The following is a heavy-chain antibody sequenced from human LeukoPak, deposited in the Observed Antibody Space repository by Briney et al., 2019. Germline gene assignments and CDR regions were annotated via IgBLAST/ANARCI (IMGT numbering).Heavy chain of an antibody. CDR2: IYHSGST. V-gene: IGHV4-38-2*02. Sequence: SETLSLTCTVSGYSISSGYYWGWIRQPPGKGLEWIGSIYHSGSTYYNPSLKSRVTISVDTSKNQFSLKLRSVTAADTAVYYCARSSSSGWGFRFDPWGQGTLVTVSS. D-gene: IGHD6-19*01. CDR3: ARSSSSGWGFRFDP. CDR1: GYSISSGYY. J-gene: IGHJ5*02.